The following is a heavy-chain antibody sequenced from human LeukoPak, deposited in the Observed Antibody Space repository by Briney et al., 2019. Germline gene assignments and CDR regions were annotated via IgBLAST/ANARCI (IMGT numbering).Heavy chain of an antibody. CDR1: GGSFSGYY. D-gene: IGHD1-26*01. V-gene: IGHV4-34*01. CDR2: INHSGST. CDR3: ARREWELLYYFDY. J-gene: IGHJ4*02. Sequence: SETLSLTCAVYGGSFSGYYWSWIRQPPGKGLEWIGEINHSGSTNYKPSLKSRVIISVDMSKNQFSLKLSSVTAADTAVYYCARREWELLYYFDYWGQGTLVTVSS.